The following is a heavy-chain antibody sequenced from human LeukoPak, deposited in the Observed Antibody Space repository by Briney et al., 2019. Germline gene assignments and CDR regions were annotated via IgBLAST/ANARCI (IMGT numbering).Heavy chain of an antibody. CDR2: IIPIFGTA. D-gene: IGHD3-9*01. V-gene: IGHV1-69*13. Sequence: GASVKVSCKASGGTFSSYAISWVRQAPGQGLEWMGGIIPIFGTANYAQKFQGRVTITADESTSTAYMELSSLRSEDTAVYYCARVPPDILTGYPRMKYYFDYWGQGTLVTVSS. J-gene: IGHJ4*02. CDR3: ARVPPDILTGYPRMKYYFDY. CDR1: GGTFSSYA.